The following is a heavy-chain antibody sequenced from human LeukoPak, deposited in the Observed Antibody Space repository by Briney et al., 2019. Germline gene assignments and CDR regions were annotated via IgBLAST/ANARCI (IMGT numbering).Heavy chain of an antibody. CDR1: GFTFSDYY. D-gene: IGHD6-13*01. V-gene: IGHV3-7*01. CDR3: ARAHSSSWEY. J-gene: IGHJ4*02. Sequence: GGSLRLSCAASGFTFSDYYMSWVRQAPGKGLEWVANIKEDGSEKYYVDSVKGRFTISRDNAKNSLYLQMNSLRAEDTAVYFCARAHSSSWEYWGQGALVTVSS. CDR2: IKEDGSEK.